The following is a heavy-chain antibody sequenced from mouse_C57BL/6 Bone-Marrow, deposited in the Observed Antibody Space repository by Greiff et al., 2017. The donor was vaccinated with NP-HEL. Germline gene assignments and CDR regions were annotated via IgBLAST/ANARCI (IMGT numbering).Heavy chain of an antibody. CDR2: ISNGGGST. CDR1: GFTFSDYY. J-gene: IGHJ3*01. CDR3: ARHSNLLWYPRFAY. Sequence: DVMLVESGGGLVQPGGSLKLSCAASGFTFSDYYMYWVRQTPEKRLEWVAYISNGGGSTYYPDTVKGRFTISRDNAKNTLYLQMSRLKSEDTAMYYCARHSNLLWYPRFAYWGQGTLVTVSA. V-gene: IGHV5-12*01. D-gene: IGHD2-1*01.